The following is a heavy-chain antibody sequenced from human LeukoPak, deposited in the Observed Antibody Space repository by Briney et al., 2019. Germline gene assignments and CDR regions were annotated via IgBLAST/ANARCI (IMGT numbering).Heavy chain of an antibody. CDR1: GFTFSSYS. J-gene: IGHJ3*02. CDR2: ISSSSSTI. CDR3: ARDLAVVVVSAFDI. D-gene: IGHD3-22*01. V-gene: IGHV3-48*04. Sequence: GGSLRLSCAASGFTFSSYSMNWVRQAPGKGLEWVSYISSSSSTICYADSVKGRFTISRDNAKNSLYLQMNSLRAEDTAVYYCARDLAVVVVSAFDIWGQGTMVTVSS.